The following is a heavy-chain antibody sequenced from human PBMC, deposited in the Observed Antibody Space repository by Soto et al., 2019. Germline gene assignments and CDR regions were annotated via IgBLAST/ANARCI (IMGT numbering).Heavy chain of an antibody. CDR1: GGSISSGGYY. V-gene: IGHV4-31*03. D-gene: IGHD2-15*01. CDR2: ISYSAST. J-gene: IGHJ5*02. Sequence: QVQLQESGPGLVKPSQTLSLTCTVSGGSISSGGYYWSWIRQHPGKGLEWTGYISYSASTYYNPSRNSRVTISVDTSKNQFSLKLSSVAAADTAVYYCARGSQVMVAGSDNWFDPWGQGTLVTVCS. CDR3: ARGSQVMVAGSDNWFDP.